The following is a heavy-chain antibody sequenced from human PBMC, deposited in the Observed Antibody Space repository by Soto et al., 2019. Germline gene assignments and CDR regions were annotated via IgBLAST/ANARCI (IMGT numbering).Heavy chain of an antibody. J-gene: IGHJ4*02. V-gene: IGHV4-59*01. CDR2: IYYGGST. CDR3: ARRYAGNFDY. CDR1: GGSISSYY. D-gene: IGHD2-8*01. Sequence: QVQLQESGPGLVKPSETLSLTCTVSGGSISSYYWSWIRQPPGEGLEWLGYIYYGGSTNYNPSLKSRFTISVDTSKNQFSLKLSSVTAADTAVYYCARRYAGNFDYWGQGTLVTVSS.